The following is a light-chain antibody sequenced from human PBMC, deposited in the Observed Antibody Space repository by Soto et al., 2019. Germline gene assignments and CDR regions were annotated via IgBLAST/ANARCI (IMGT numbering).Light chain of an antibody. CDR3: QQYGNSPET. Sequence: EIVLTQSPGTLSLSPGERATLPCRASQSVSFTYLAWYQQKPGQAPRLLIYGASSRATGIPDRFSGSGSGIDFTLTISRLESEDFAVYYCQQYGNSPETFGQGTKVDIK. J-gene: IGKJ1*01. CDR2: GAS. V-gene: IGKV3-20*01. CDR1: QSVSFTY.